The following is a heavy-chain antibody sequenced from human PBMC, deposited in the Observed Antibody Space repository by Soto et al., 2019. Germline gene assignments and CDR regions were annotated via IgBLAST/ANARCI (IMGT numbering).Heavy chain of an antibody. D-gene: IGHD2-2*01. Sequence: GASVKVSCKASGYTFTNHGISWVRQAPGQGLEWVGWVSAYNGDTKYAQKFQGRVTLTRDTSASTAYMELSSLRSEDTAVYHCASCPQNCITTSPCCLFFDYWGQGTLVTVSS. CDR3: ASCPQNCITTSPCCLFFDY. CDR2: VSAYNGDT. J-gene: IGHJ4*02. V-gene: IGHV1-18*01. CDR1: GYTFTNHG.